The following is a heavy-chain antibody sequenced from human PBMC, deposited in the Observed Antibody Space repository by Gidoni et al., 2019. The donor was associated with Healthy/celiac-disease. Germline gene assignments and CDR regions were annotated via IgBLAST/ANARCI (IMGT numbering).Heavy chain of an antibody. D-gene: IGHD2-15*01. CDR1: GGSISSSSYY. V-gene: IGHV4-39*01. J-gene: IGHJ4*02. Sequence: QLQLQESGPGLVKPSETLSLTCTVPGGSISSSSYYWGWIRQPPGKGLEWIGSIYYSGSTYYNPSLKSRVTISVDTSKNQFSLKLSSVTAADTAVYYCARQDRSRGFDYWGQGTLVTVSS. CDR2: IYYSGST. CDR3: ARQDRSRGFDY.